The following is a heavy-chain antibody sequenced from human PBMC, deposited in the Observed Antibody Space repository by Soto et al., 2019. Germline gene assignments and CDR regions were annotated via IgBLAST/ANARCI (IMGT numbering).Heavy chain of an antibody. J-gene: IGHJ4*02. Sequence: QVQLVQSGAEVKKPGASVKVSCKASGYTFTIYYMHWVRQAPGQGLEWMGIINPSGGSTSYAQMFQGRVTMTRDTSTSTGYMELSSLRSEDTAIYYCARSRDRLDYWGQGTLVTVSS. CDR3: ARSRDRLDY. CDR2: INPSGGST. CDR1: GYTFTIYY. V-gene: IGHV1-46*01.